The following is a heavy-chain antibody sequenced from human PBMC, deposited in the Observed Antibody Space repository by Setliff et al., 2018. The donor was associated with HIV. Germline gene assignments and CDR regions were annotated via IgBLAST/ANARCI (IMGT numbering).Heavy chain of an antibody. CDR3: ARNRVPSSL. CDR2: IYYTGST. J-gene: IGHJ4*02. CDR1: GGSISSSSYY. V-gene: IGHV4-39*07. D-gene: IGHD3-10*01. Sequence: PSETLSLTCTVSGGSISSSSYYWGWIRQPPGKGLEWIGSIYYTGSTDYNPSLMSRVTISLDTPKNQFSLKLNSVIAADTAVYYCARNRVPSSLWGQGTLVTVSS.